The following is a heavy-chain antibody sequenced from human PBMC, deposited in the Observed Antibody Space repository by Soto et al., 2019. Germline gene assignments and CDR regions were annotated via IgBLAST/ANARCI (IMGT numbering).Heavy chain of an antibody. J-gene: IGHJ4*02. CDR2: IKQDGSEK. D-gene: IGHD3-3*01. Sequence: GGSLRLSCAASGFTFSSYWMSWVRQAPGKGLEWVANIKQDGSEKYYVDSVKGRFTISRDNAKNSLYLQMNSLRAEDTAVYYCARDANDFWSGYPFDYWGQGTLVTVSS. CDR1: GFTFSSYW. V-gene: IGHV3-7*01. CDR3: ARDANDFWSGYPFDY.